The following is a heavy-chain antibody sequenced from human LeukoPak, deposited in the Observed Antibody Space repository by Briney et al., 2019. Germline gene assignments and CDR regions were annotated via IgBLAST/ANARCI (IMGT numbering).Heavy chain of an antibody. V-gene: IGHV1-2*02. J-gene: IGHJ5*02. D-gene: IGHD1-26*01. CDR2: INPNSGGT. CDR3: ARVFGRARSGSYVWFDP. Sequence: GASVKVSCKASGYTFTGYYMHWVRQAPGQGLEWMGLINPNSGGTYYAQKFQGRVSMTRDTSISTAYMELSSLRSEDTAVYYCARVFGRARSGSYVWFDPWGQGTLVTVSS. CDR1: GYTFTGYY.